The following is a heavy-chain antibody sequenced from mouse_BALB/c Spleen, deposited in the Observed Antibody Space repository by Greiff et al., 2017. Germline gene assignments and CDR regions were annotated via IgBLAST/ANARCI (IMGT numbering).Heavy chain of an antibody. CDR2: IWGDGST. Sequence: QVQLKQSGPGLVAPSQSLSITCTVSGFSLTGYGVNWVRQPPGKGLEWLGMIWGDGSTDYNSALKSRLSISKDNSKSQVFLKMNSLQTDDTAMYYCAREERLLRGTWFAYWGQGTLVTVSA. J-gene: IGHJ3*01. CDR3: AREERLLRGTWFAY. D-gene: IGHD2-3*01. CDR1: GFSLTGYG. V-gene: IGHV2-6-7*01.